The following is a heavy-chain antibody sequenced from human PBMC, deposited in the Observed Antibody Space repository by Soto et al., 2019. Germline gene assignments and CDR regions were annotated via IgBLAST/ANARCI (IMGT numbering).Heavy chain of an antibody. CDR2: IITVLGTT. Sequence: QVQLVQSGAELKKTGSSVKVSCRASGDTFSSYAVNWVRQAPGRGLEWMGRIITVLGTTDYAQNFKGRLTITAEKSTKTVYMEQSCLRSEDTAVYYCARRRYCGYDCYHKHYYGMDVWGQGTTVTVAS. CDR3: ARRRYCGYDCYHKHYYGMDV. CDR1: GDTFSSYA. D-gene: IGHD2-21*01. J-gene: IGHJ6*02. V-gene: IGHV1-69*08.